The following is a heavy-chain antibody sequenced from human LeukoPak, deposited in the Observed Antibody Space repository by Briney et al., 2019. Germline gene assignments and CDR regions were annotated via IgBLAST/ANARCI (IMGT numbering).Heavy chain of an antibody. CDR2: ISYDGSNK. CDR3: ARELGYRLGNAFDI. V-gene: IGHV3-30*03. D-gene: IGHD5-18*01. CDR1: GFTFSSYG. J-gene: IGHJ3*02. Sequence: GGSLRLSCAASGFTFSSYGMHWVRQAPGKGLEWVAVISYDGSNKYYADSVKGRFTISRDNSKNTLYLQMNSLRAEDTAVYYCARELGYRLGNAFDIWGQGTMVTVSS.